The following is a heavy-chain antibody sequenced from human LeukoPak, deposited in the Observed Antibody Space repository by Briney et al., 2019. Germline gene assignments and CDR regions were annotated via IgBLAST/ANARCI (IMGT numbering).Heavy chain of an antibody. Sequence: ASVKVSCKASGYTFTSHYMHWVRQAPGQGLEWMGIINPSGGSTSYAQKFQGRVTMTRDMSTSTVYMELSSLRSEDTAVYYCATPAGDGYNYRSLDYWGQGTLVTVSS. CDR3: ATPAGDGYNYRSLDY. CDR1: GYTFTSHY. CDR2: INPSGGST. J-gene: IGHJ4*02. D-gene: IGHD5-24*01. V-gene: IGHV1-46*01.